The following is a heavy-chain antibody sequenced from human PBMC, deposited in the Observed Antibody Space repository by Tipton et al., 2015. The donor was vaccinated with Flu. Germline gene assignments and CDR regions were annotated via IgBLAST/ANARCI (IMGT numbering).Heavy chain of an antibody. V-gene: IGHV3-33*01. CDR3: ARAGSGDYHLDY. Sequence: SLRLSCAASGFTFSSYGMHWVRQAPGKGLEWVAVIWYDGSNKYYADSVKGRFTISRDNSKNTLYLQMNSLRAEDTAVYYCARAGSGDYHLDYWGQGTLVTVSS. CDR2: IWYDGSNK. D-gene: IGHD4-17*01. CDR1: GFTFSSYG. J-gene: IGHJ4*02.